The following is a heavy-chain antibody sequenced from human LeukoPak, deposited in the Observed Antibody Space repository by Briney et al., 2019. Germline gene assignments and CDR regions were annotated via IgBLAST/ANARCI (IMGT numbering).Heavy chain of an antibody. CDR2: IRSKAYGGTT. CDR3: TSNIVGVSIY. J-gene: IGHJ4*02. Sequence: PGGSLRLSCTASGFTFGDYAMSWVRQAPGKGLEWVGFIRSKAYGGTTEYAASVKGRFTISRDDSKSIAYLQMNGLKTEDTAVYYCTSNIVGVSIYWGQGTLVTVSS. V-gene: IGHV3-49*04. CDR1: GFTFGDYA. D-gene: IGHD1-26*01.